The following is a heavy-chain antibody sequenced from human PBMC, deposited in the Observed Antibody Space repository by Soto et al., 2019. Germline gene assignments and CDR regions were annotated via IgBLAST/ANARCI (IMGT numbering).Heavy chain of an antibody. D-gene: IGHD3-3*02. CDR3: AKGGGDRIFGVVTMSWFDF. J-gene: IGHJ5*01. CDR2: ISGSGDST. V-gene: IGHV3-23*01. Sequence: GGSLRLSCAASGFTLRSYAMSWVRQAPGKGLEWVSTISGSGDSTYYTDSVKGRFTISRDNSKNTLYLQMSRLRAEDTALYYCAKGGGDRIFGVVTMSWFDFWGQETLVTVSS. CDR1: GFTLRSYA.